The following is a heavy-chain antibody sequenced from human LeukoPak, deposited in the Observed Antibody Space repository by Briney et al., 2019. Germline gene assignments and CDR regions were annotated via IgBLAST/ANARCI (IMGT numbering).Heavy chain of an antibody. CDR1: GGSTSSHF. D-gene: IGHD6-19*01. J-gene: IGHJ4*02. V-gene: IGHV4-59*11. CDR3: TKATKWLAFDD. Sequence: PSETLSLTCTVSGGSTSSHFWSWIRQPPGKGLEWIGNIYTGGTTNYNPSLKSGGTISIDTSKNQLSLHLASVTAADTAVYYCTKATKWLAFDDWGRGTLVTVSS. CDR2: IYTGGTT.